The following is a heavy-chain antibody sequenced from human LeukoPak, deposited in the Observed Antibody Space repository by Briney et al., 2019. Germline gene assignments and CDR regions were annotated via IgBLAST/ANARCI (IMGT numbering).Heavy chain of an antibody. CDR3: ARWELDRYYYYYMDV. Sequence: PSGGSLRLSCAASEFTFSSYWMSWVRQAPGKGLEWVANIKQDGSEKYYVDSVKGRFTISRDNAKNSLYLQMNSLRAEDTAVYYCARWELDRYYYYYMDVWGKETTVTVSS. D-gene: IGHD1-1*01. CDR1: EFTFSSYW. V-gene: IGHV3-7*01. CDR2: IKQDGSEK. J-gene: IGHJ6*03.